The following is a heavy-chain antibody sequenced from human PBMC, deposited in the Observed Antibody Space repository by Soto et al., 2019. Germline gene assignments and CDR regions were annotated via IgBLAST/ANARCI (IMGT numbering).Heavy chain of an antibody. CDR1: GYTFTKYT. J-gene: IGHJ5*02. D-gene: IGHD2-15*01. CDR2: INAGTGNT. V-gene: IGHV1-3*01. Sequence: QVQLVQSGAEVKRPGASVRLSCKASGYTFTKYTIHWVRQAPGQGLEWMGWINAGTGNTKYSQKFQGRLTTARDTSASTAYMDLSSLTSEDTAVYYCARGEGYCGDAICFRWFDPWGQGSLLTVSS. CDR3: ARGEGYCGDAICFRWFDP.